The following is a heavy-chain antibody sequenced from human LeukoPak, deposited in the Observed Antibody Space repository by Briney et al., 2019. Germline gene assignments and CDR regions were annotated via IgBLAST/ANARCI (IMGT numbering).Heavy chain of an antibody. D-gene: IGHD2-2*01. CDR2: INHSGST. J-gene: IGHJ6*03. CDR1: GRSFSGYY. V-gene: IGHV4-34*01. Sequence: PSETLSLTCAVYGRSFSGYYWSWIRQPPGKGLEWIGEINHSGSTNYNPSLKSRVTISVDTSKNQFSLKLSSVTAADTAVYYCAYESVPAKDDYYMDVWGKGTTVTVSS. CDR3: AYESVPAKDDYYMDV.